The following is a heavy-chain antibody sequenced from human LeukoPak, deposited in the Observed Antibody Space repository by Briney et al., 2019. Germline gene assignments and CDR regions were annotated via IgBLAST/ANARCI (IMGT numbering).Heavy chain of an antibody. J-gene: IGHJ6*02. D-gene: IGHD3-22*01. CDR2: IKQDGSEK. V-gene: IGHV3-7*01. CDR1: GFTFSSYW. Sequence: GGSLRLSCAASGFTFSSYWMSWVRQAPGKGLEWVANIKQDGSEKYYVDSAKGRFTISRDNSKNTLYLQMNSLRAEDTAVYYCARVLLPLYGMDVWGQGTTVTVSS. CDR3: ARVLLPLYGMDV.